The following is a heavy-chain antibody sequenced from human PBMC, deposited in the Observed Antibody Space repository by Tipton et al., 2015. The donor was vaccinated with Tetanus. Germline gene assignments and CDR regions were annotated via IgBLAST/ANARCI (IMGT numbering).Heavy chain of an antibody. V-gene: IGHV4-31*03. Sequence: TLSLTCTVSGDSISRGGYFWNWIRQRPGKGPEWIGYIYYSGSTYYNPSLKSRVTISVDTSQKQISLKVNSVTAADTAVYYCARDRGVRGGYYYYHGMDVWGQGTTVTVSS. CDR2: IYYSGST. D-gene: IGHD3-10*01. CDR3: ARDRGVRGGYYYYHGMDV. CDR1: GDSISRGGYF. J-gene: IGHJ6*02.